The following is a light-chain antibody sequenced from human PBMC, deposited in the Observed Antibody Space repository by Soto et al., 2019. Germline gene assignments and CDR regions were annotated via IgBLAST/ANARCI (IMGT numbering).Light chain of an antibody. V-gene: IGKV1-27*01. J-gene: IGKJ1*01. CDR3: QKDNTAPQT. CDR2: AAS. Sequence: DLQMTQSPSSLSASVGDRVTITCRASQGIIDYVAWFQQKPGKAPKLLIYAASTPQSGVPSRFSGSGSGTDCTLTISSLQPDDVATYYCQKDNTAPQTFGQGTKVDIK. CDR1: QGIIDY.